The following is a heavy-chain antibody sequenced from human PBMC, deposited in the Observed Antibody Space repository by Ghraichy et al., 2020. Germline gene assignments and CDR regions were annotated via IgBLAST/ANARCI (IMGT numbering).Heavy chain of an antibody. CDR3: TRSENNEGENAKWHCSSTSCYIADAFDI. CDR2: IRSKANSYAT. CDR1: GFTFSGSA. V-gene: IGHV3-73*01. Sequence: GGSLRLSCAASGFTFSGSAMHWVRQASGKGLEWVGRIRSKANSYATAYAASVKGRFTISRDDSKNTAYLQMNSLKTEDTAVYYCTRSENNEGENAKWHCSSTSCYIADAFDIWGQGTMVTVSS. D-gene: IGHD2-2*02. J-gene: IGHJ3*02.